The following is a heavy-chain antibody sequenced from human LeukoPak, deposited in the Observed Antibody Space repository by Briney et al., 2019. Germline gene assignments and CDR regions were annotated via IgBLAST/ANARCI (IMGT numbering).Heavy chain of an antibody. D-gene: IGHD6-13*01. Sequence: KSSETLSLTCFVSGYAINIDYSWGWIRQSPGKGLEWIGIISPNGITYYNPSLRGRVTISEDTSKNHFSLKLKSMTATDTAVYYCARGRDPIIAAALNWFDPWGQGTLVTVSS. CDR1: GYAINIDYS. CDR3: ARGRDPIIAAALNWFDP. V-gene: IGHV4-38-2*02. CDR2: ISPNGIT. J-gene: IGHJ5*02.